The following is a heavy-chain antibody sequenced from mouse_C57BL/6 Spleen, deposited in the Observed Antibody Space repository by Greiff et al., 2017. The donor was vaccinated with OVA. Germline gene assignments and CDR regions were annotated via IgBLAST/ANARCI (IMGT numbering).Heavy chain of an antibody. CDR2: INPNNGGT. CDR3: AREGWLPLDY. D-gene: IGHD2-2*01. Sequence: LQQSGPELVKPGASVKMSCKASGYTFTDYNMHWVKQSHGKSLEWIGYINPNNGGTSYNQKFKGKATLTVNKSSSTAYMELRSLTSEDSAVYYCAREGWLPLDYWGQGTTLTVSS. V-gene: IGHV1-22*01. CDR1: GYTFTDYN. J-gene: IGHJ2*01.